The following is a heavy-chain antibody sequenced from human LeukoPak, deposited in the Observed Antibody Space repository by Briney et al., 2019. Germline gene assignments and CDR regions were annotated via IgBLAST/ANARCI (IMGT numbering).Heavy chain of an antibody. V-gene: IGHV4-31*03. CDR1: GGSIGTGGYY. D-gene: IGHD3-22*01. CDR3: ARGGYDSSGYNYPVDY. CDR2: IYYSGST. Sequence: SETLSLTCTVSGGSIGTGGYYWRWIRQHPGKGLEWVGYIYYSGSTYYNPSLRSRLTISADTSKNQFSLRLSSVTDADTAVYYCARGGYDSSGYNYPVDYWGQGTLVTVSP. J-gene: IGHJ4*02.